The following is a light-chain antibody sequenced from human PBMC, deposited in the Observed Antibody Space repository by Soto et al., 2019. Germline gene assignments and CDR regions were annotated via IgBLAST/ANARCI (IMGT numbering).Light chain of an antibody. J-gene: IGLJ2*01. V-gene: IGLV1-44*01. CDR1: YFNIGSNT. Sequence: QSVLTQPPSASGTPGQRVTIPCSGSYFNIGSNTVSWYQQLPGTAPRLLIYSNNQRPSGVPDRFSGSKSGTSGSLAISGLQSEDAADYYCAAWDDSLKGPVFGGGTKLTVL. CDR3: AAWDDSLKGPV. CDR2: SNN.